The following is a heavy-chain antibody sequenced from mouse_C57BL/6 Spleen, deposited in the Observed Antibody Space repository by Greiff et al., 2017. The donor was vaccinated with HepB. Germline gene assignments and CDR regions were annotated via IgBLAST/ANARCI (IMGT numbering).Heavy chain of an antibody. V-gene: IGHV1-82*01. Sequence: VQLQESGPELVKPGASVKISCKASGYAFSSSWMNWVKQRPGKGLEWIGRIYPGDGDTNYNGKFKGKATLTADKSSSTAYMQLSSLTSEDSAVYFCARRANLDYAMDYWGQGTSVTVSS. CDR2: IYPGDGDT. CDR3: ARRANLDYAMDY. D-gene: IGHD3-1*01. J-gene: IGHJ4*01. CDR1: GYAFSSSW.